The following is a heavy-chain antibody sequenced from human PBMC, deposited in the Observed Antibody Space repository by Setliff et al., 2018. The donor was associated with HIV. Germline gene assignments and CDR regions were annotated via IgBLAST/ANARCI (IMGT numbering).Heavy chain of an antibody. V-gene: IGHV4-39*01. CDR1: GGSISNSDFY. Sequence: LSLTCTVSGGSISNSDFYWGWIRQSPGRGLEWIGSIYYRGATYYNPTLQSRVTISADTSKNQFYLKLTSVTAADTAIYYCARPYDSLYGWGQGVLVTVSS. D-gene: IGHD3-22*01. CDR2: IYYRGAT. J-gene: IGHJ4*02. CDR3: ARPYDSLYG.